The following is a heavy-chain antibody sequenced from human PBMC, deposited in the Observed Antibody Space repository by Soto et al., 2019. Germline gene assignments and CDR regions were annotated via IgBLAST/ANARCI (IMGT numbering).Heavy chain of an antibody. D-gene: IGHD6-19*01. CDR1: GGTFNTYG. CDR3: ARGGELAGWMPFDS. V-gene: IGHV1-69*01. CDR2: IIPLFGTT. J-gene: IGHJ4*02. Sequence: QVHLVQSGAEVKKPGSSVKVSCRASGGTFNTYGFNWVRQAPGQGLEWMGGIIPLFGTTTYAQNCQGRVTITAAQYTTTAYMEMSGLTSEDTAVYFCARGGELAGWMPFDSWGQGTLVTVSS.